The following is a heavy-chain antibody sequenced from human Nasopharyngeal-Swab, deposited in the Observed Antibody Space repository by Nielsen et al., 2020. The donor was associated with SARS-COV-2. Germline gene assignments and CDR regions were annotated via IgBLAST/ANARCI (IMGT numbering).Heavy chain of an antibody. CDR2: ISSSSSYI. CDR3: ARDQDSSGYLGRTDRPHDY. D-gene: IGHD3-22*01. J-gene: IGHJ4*02. CDR1: GFTFSCYI. V-gene: IGHV3-21*01. Sequence: GGSLRLSCAASGFTFSCYIMNWVRQAPGKGLEWVSSISSSSSYIYYADSVKGRFTISRDNAKNSLYLQMNSLRAEDTAVYFCARDQDSSGYLGRTDRPHDYWGQGTLVTVSS.